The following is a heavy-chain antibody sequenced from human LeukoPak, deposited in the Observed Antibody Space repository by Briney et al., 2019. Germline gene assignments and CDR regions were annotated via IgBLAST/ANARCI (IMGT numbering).Heavy chain of an antibody. Sequence: SETLSLTCTVSSGSISSSGFYWDWIRQPPGKGLEWIGAIFYSGNTYYNPSLKSRVTISVDTSKNQFSLKLSSVTAADTAVYYCARHRMPDALASAFDYWGQGTLVTVSS. CDR3: ARHRMPDALASAFDY. D-gene: IGHD2-15*01. V-gene: IGHV4-39*01. CDR1: SGSISSSGFY. J-gene: IGHJ4*02. CDR2: IFYSGNT.